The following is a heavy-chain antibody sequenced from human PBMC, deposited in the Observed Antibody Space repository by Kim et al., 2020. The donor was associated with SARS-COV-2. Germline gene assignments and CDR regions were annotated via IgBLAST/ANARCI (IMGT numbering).Heavy chain of an antibody. D-gene: IGHD2-2*01. CDR2: IYYSGST. J-gene: IGHJ4*02. CDR1: GGSISSYY. V-gene: IGHV4-59*13. Sequence: SETLSLTCTVSGGSISSYYWSWIRQPPGKGLEWIGYIYYSGSTNYNPSLKSRVTISVDTSKNQFSLKLSSVTAADTAVYYCARVSRAVVVERTGYFDYWGQGTLVTVSS. CDR3: ARVSRAVVVERTGYFDY.